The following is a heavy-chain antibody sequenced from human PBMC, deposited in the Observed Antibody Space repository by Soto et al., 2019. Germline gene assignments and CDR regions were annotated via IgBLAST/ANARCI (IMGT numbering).Heavy chain of an antibody. J-gene: IGHJ6*02. CDR2: INHSGST. Sequence: SETLSLTCAVYGGSFSGYYWSWIRQPPGKGLEWIGEINHSGSTNYNPSLKSRVTISVDTSKNQFSLKLSSVTAADTAVYYCARGRAGYDPRGWSQGMDVWGQGTTVTVSS. D-gene: IGHD2-15*01. CDR3: ARGRAGYDPRGWSQGMDV. CDR1: GGSFSGYY. V-gene: IGHV4-34*01.